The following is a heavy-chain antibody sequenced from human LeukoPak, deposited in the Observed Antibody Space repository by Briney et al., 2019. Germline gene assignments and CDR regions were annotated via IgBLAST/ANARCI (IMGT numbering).Heavy chain of an antibody. CDR1: GFTFSDYS. D-gene: IGHD5-24*01. Sequence: GGSLRLSCAASGFTFSDYSMNWVRQAPGKGLEWVSSISSSSGSINYADSVKGRFTISRDNAKNSLYLQMNSLRAEDTAVYYVARDLRWPQPWGQGTLVTVSS. CDR3: ARDLRWPQP. V-gene: IGHV3-21*06. J-gene: IGHJ4*02. CDR2: ISSSSGSI.